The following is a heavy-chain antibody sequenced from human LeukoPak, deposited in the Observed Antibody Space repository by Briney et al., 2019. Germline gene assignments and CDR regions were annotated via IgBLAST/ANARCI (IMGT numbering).Heavy chain of an antibody. J-gene: IGHJ3*02. CDR2: IYYSGST. CDR1: GGSISSSSYY. V-gene: IGHV4-39*07. CDR3: ARAGRGASSWFPRDAFDI. Sequence: SETLSLTCTVSGGSISSSSYYWGWIRQPPGKGLEWIGSIYYSGSTYYNPSLKSRVTISVDTSKNQFSLKLSSVTAADTAVYYCARAGRGASSWFPRDAFDIWGQGTMVTVSS. D-gene: IGHD6-13*01.